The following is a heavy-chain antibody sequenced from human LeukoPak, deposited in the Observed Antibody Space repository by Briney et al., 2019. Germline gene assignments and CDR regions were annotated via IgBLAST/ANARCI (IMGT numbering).Heavy chain of an antibody. Sequence: GGSLRLSCAASGFTVSSNYMSWVRQAPGKGLEWVSVIYSGGSTYYAASVKDRFTISRDNSKNTLYLQMNSVKDEDTAVYYCARVAHYYDSSGYEDYWGQGTLVTVSS. CDR2: IYSGGST. D-gene: IGHD3-22*01. V-gene: IGHV3-66*01. CDR1: GFTVSSNY. CDR3: ARVAHYYDSSGYEDY. J-gene: IGHJ4*02.